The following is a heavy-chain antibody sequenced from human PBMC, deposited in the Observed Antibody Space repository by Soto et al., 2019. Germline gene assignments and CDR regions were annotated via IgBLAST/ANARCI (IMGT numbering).Heavy chain of an antibody. CDR2: VSISGGAT. Sequence: GGSLRLSCAPSEFSFGKYFMRWVRQAPGEGLEWVSVVSISGGATYYADSVKGRFTISRDNSKNTLYLQMNSLRAEDTAVYYCAKDSSGFYAMDVWGQGTTVSVSS. V-gene: IGHV3-23*01. CDR1: EFSFGKYF. CDR3: AKDSSGFYAMDV. J-gene: IGHJ6*02. D-gene: IGHD3-22*01.